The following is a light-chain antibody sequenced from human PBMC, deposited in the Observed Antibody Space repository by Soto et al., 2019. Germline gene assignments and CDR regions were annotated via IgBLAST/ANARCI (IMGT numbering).Light chain of an antibody. Sequence: DIVRTQSPDSLAVSLGERATINCKSSQSVLSSSNNKNYLAWYQQKPGQPPKVLIYWATTRESGVPDRVSGSGSRTDFTLTISSQQAEDVAVYYCQRYYQTPFFGGETKVQIK. CDR1: QSVLSSSNNKNY. J-gene: IGKJ4*01. CDR2: WAT. CDR3: QRYYQTPF. V-gene: IGKV4-1*01.